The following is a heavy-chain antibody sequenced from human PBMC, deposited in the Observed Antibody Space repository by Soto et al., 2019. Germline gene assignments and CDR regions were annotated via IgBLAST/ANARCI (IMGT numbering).Heavy chain of an antibody. V-gene: IGHV3-9*01. CDR1: GFTFDDYA. CDR3: AKAKRRIVVVPAAMYYFDY. Sequence: EVQLVESGGGLVQPGRSLRLSCAASGFTFDDYAMHWVRQAPGKGLEWVSGISWNSGSIGYADSVKGRFTISRDNAKNSLYLQMNSLRAEDTALYYCAKAKRRIVVVPAAMYYFDYWGLGTLVTVSS. J-gene: IGHJ4*02. CDR2: ISWNSGSI. D-gene: IGHD2-2*01.